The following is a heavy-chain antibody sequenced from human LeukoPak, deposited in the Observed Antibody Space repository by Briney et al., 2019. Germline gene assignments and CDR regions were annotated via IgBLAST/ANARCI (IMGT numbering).Heavy chain of an antibody. CDR3: ARDYYSSSWYGGDY. Sequence: GGSLRLSCAASGFTFSDYYMSWIRQAPGKGLQWVSYISSGSSYTNYADSVKGRFTISRDNAKNSLYLQMNGLRDEDTAVYYCARDYYSSSWYGGDYWGQGTLVTVSS. V-gene: IGHV3-11*06. J-gene: IGHJ4*02. D-gene: IGHD6-13*01. CDR1: GFTFSDYY. CDR2: ISSGSSYT.